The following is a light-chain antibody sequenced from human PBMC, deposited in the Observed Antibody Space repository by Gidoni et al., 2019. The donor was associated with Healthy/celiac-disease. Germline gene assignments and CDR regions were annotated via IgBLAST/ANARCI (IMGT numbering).Light chain of an antibody. CDR1: QSVSSN. CDR3: QQYNNWLSTT. Sequence: EIVMTQSPATLSVSPGERATLSCRASQSVSSNLAWYQQKPGQAPRLLIYGASTRATGIPARFSGSGSGTEFTLTISSLQSEDFAVYYCQQYNNWLSTTFGGGTKVEIK. J-gene: IGKJ4*01. CDR2: GAS. V-gene: IGKV3-15*01.